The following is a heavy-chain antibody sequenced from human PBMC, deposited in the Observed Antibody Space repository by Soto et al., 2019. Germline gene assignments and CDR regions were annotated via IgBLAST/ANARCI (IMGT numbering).Heavy chain of an antibody. V-gene: IGHV1-2*02. Sequence: GASVKVSCKASGDTFTDYHMHWVRQAPGQGFEWMGWINPKTGGTSYARKFQGRVTMTGDTSISTVYMEVSRRTTDDTAVYYCAREGSAWYKEFDFWGQGTLVTVS. CDR2: INPKTGGT. CDR1: GDTFTDYH. J-gene: IGHJ4*02. D-gene: IGHD6-19*01. CDR3: AREGSAWYKEFDF.